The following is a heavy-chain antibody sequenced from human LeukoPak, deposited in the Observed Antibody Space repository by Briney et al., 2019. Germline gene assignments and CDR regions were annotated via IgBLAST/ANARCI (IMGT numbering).Heavy chain of an antibody. V-gene: IGHV1-46*01. D-gene: IGHD2-2*02. Sequence: ASVKVSCKASGYTFTTCYLHWVRQAPGQGLEWMGIINPSGGSTSYAQKFQGRVTMTRDTSTSTVYMELSSLRSEDTAVYYCARGVRAPATITYWFDPWGQGTLVTVSS. CDR2: INPSGGST. CDR1: GYTFTTCY. CDR3: ARGVRAPATITYWFDP. J-gene: IGHJ5*02.